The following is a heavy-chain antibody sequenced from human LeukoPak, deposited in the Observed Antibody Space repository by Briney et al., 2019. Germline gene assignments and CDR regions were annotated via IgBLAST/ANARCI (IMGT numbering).Heavy chain of an antibody. V-gene: IGHV3-7*01. D-gene: IGHD6-13*01. J-gene: IGHJ6*02. CDR2: IKQDGSEK. CDR1: GFTFSSYW. CDR3: ARLHPYSSSWHYYYYGIDV. Sequence: GGSLRLSCAASGFTFSSYWMSWVRQAPGKGLEWVANIKQDGSEKYYVDSVKGRFTISRDNAKNSLYLQMNSLRAEDTAVYYCARLHPYSSSWHYYYYGIDVWGQGTTVTVSS.